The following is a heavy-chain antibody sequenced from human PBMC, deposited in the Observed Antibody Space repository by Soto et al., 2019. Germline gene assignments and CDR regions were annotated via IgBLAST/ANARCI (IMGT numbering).Heavy chain of an antibody. D-gene: IGHD3-10*01. CDR1: GFTFSNAW. CDR2: IKSKTDGGTT. CDR3: TTERDLLWSGEPKTLYYFDY. Sequence: GGSLRLSCAASGFTFSNAWMNWVRQAPGKGLEWVGRIKSKTDGGTTDYAAPVKGRFTISRDDSKNTLYLRMNSLKTEDTAVYYCTTERDLLWSGEPKTLYYFDYWGQGTLVTVSS. V-gene: IGHV3-15*07. J-gene: IGHJ4*02.